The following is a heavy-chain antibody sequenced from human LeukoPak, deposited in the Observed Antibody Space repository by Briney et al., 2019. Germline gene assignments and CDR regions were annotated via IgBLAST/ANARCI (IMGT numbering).Heavy chain of an antibody. CDR3: ARGEAFDV. CDR2: VYYTGNT. V-gene: IGHV4-30-4*08. J-gene: IGHJ3*01. Sequence: SQTLSLTCTVSGGSISSGGYYWSWIRQPPGKGLEWIGYVYYTGNTFYSPSLKSRVTISVDTSKNQFSLKLTSVTAADTAVYYCARGEAFDVWGQGTMFVVSS. CDR1: GGSISSGGYY.